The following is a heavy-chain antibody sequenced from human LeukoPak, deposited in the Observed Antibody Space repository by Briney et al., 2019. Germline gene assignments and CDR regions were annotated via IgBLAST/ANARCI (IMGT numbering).Heavy chain of an antibody. CDR2: ISGSGGST. D-gene: IGHD3-9*01. CDR3: AESMTGYPNYFDY. Sequence: GGSLRLSCAASGFTFSSYAMSWVRQAPGKGLEWVSAISGSGGSTYYAASVKGRFTISRDNSKNTLYLQMNSLRAEDTAVYYCAESMTGYPNYFDYWGQGTLVTVSS. CDR1: GFTFSSYA. J-gene: IGHJ4*02. V-gene: IGHV3-23*01.